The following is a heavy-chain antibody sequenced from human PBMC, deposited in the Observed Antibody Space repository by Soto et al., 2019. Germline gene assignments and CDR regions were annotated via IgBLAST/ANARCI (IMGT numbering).Heavy chain of an antibody. Sequence: ASVKVSCKASGFTFTSSAMQWVRQARGQRLEWIGWIVVGSGNTNYAQKFQERVTITRDMSTSTAYMELRSLRSEDTAVYYCAAAPGGSSGDRYYFDYWGQGTLVTVSS. CDR1: GFTFTSSA. V-gene: IGHV1-58*02. CDR3: AAAPGGSSGDRYYFDY. J-gene: IGHJ4*02. CDR2: IVVGSGNT. D-gene: IGHD6-19*01.